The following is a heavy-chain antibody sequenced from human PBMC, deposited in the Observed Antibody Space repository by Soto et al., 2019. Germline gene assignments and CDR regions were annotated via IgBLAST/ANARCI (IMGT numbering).Heavy chain of an antibody. D-gene: IGHD6-13*01. CDR3: ARVAAAGRSFDY. J-gene: IGHJ4*02. CDR1: GGSISSGGYY. V-gene: IGHV4-31*03. Sequence: SETLSLTCTVSGGSISSGGYYWSWIRQHPGKGLEWIGYIYYSGSTYYNPSLKSRVTISVDTSKNQFSLKLSSVTAADTAVYYCARVAAAGRSFDYWGQGTLVTVSS. CDR2: IYYSGST.